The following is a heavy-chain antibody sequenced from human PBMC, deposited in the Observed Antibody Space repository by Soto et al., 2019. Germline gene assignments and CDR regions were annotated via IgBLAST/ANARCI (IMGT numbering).Heavy chain of an antibody. CDR1: GFTFSSYA. J-gene: IGHJ4*02. D-gene: IGHD6-13*01. CDR2: ISGSGGST. V-gene: IGHV3-23*01. CDR3: AKDHGYSSSWVDY. Sequence: GGSLRLSCAASGFTFSSYAMSWVRQAPGEGLEWVSVISGSGGSTDYADSVKGRFTISRDNSKNTLYLQMNSLRAEDTAVYYCAKDHGYSSSWVDYWGQGTLVTVSS.